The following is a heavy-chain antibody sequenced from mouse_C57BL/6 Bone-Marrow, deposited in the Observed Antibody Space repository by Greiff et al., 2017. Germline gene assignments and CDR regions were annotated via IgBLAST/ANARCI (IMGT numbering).Heavy chain of an antibody. CDR3: AREGLKSAMDY. Sequence: QVQLQQPGAELVRPGSSVKLSCKASGYTFTSYWMHWVKQRPIQGLEWIGNIDPSDSETHYNQKFKDKATLTVDKSSSTAYMQLSSLTSEDSAVYYCAREGLKSAMDYWGQGTSVTVSS. V-gene: IGHV1-52*01. D-gene: IGHD1-3*01. CDR1: GYTFTSYW. CDR2: IDPSDSET. J-gene: IGHJ4*01.